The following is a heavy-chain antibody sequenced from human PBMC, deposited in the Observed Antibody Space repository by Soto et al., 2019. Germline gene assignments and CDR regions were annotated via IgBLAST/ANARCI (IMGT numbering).Heavy chain of an antibody. CDR1: GYTFTNYA. J-gene: IGHJ6*02. CDR2: INAGNGNT. Sequence: ASVKVSCKASGYTFTNYAIHWVRQAPGQRLEWMGWINAGNGNTKYSQKFQGRVTITRDTSASTAYMELSSLRSEDTAVYSCARLWSDYYGMDVWGQGTTVTVSS. D-gene: IGHD3-3*01. V-gene: IGHV1-3*01. CDR3: ARLWSDYYGMDV.